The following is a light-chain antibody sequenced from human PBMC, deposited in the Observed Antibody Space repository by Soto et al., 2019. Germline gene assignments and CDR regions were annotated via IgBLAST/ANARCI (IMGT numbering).Light chain of an antibody. CDR1: QGIRTD. Sequence: AIQMTQSPSSLSASVGDRVTITCRASQGIRTDLGWYQQKPGKGPKLLIYAASSLHSGVPSRLSGSGSGTDFTLTIGSLQPEAFATYSCLKDYNYPPLTFGGGTKVEIK. CDR2: AAS. J-gene: IGKJ4*01. CDR3: LKDYNYPPLT. V-gene: IGKV1-6*02.